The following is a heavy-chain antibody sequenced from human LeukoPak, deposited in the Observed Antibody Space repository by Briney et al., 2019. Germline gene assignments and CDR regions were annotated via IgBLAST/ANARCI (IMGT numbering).Heavy chain of an antibody. V-gene: IGHV4-59*01. CDR1: AGSISSYY. CDR2: IYYSGST. D-gene: IGHD6-19*01. J-gene: IGHJ6*03. Sequence: PSETLSLTCTVSAGSISSYYWSWLRQPPGQGLEWFGYIYYSGSTNYNPSLKSRVTISVDTSKNQFSLKLSSVTAADTAVYYCARGIAVAGPFYYYYYMDVWGKGTTVTVSS. CDR3: ARGIAVAGPFYYYYYMDV.